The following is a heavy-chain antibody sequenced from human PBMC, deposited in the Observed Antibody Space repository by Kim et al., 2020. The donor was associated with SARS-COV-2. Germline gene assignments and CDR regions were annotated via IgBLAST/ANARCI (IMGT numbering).Heavy chain of an antibody. D-gene: IGHD6-13*01. CDR2: YN. J-gene: IGHJ4*02. V-gene: IGHV6-1*01. CDR3: ARDRAAAVNI. Sequence: YNDYAVSVKSRITINPDTSKNQFSLQLNSVTPEDTAVYYCARDRAAAVNIWGQGTLVTVSS.